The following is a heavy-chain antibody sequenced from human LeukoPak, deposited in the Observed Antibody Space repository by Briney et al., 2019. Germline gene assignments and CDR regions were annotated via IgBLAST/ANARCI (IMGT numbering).Heavy chain of an antibody. D-gene: IGHD3/OR15-3a*01. CDR1: GVSISSSNSY. V-gene: IGHV4-39*01. CDR3: ARQTGSGLFILP. Sequence: SETLSLTCTVSGVSISSSNSYWGWIRQPPGKGLERIGSIYYSGNTYYNASLKRQVSISIDTSKNQFSLRLTSVTAADTAVYYCARQTGSGLFILPGGQGTLVIVSS. J-gene: IGHJ4*02. CDR2: IYYSGNT.